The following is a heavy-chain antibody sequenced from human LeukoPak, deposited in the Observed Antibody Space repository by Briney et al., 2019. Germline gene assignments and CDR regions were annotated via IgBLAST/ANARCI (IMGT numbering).Heavy chain of an antibody. V-gene: IGHV4-34*01. J-gene: IGHJ6*03. CDR1: GGSFSGYY. Sequence: SETLSLTCAVYGGSFSGYYWSWIRQPPAKGLEWIGEINHSGSTNYNPSLKSRVTISIDTSKNQFSLKLSSVTAADTALYYCASLTGTTDYYFYYMDVWGKGTTVTVSS. CDR2: INHSGST. D-gene: IGHD1-20*01. CDR3: ASLTGTTDYYFYYMDV.